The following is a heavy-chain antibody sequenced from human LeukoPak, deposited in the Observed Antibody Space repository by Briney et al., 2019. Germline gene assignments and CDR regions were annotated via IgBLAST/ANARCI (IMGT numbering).Heavy chain of an antibody. Sequence: GGSLRLSCAASGFTFTTYGMHWVRQAPGKGLEWVAVISNDGTTQNHVESVKGRFTISRDNSKNTLYPQMNSLRAEDTAVYYCAKVRGYYDFWSGYYPSKDYYFDYWGQGTLVTVSS. CDR1: GFTFTTYG. D-gene: IGHD3-3*01. CDR2: ISNDGTTQ. V-gene: IGHV3-30*18. CDR3: AKVRGYYDFWSGYYPSKDYYFDY. J-gene: IGHJ4*02.